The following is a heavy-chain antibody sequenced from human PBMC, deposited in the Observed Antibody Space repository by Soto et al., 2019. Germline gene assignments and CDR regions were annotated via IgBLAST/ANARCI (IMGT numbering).Heavy chain of an antibody. J-gene: IGHJ6*02. Sequence: QVQLQESGPGLVKPSETLSLTCTVSGGFVNSDTHSWSWIRQTPGKRLEWIGFIYSGGCTKNPSLRSRVTMSVDTSKNHFSLKLRSVIVADTAVYHCARFVRSCSATTCSTRAYVWGQGITVTVSS. D-gene: IGHD2-2*01. CDR2: IYSGGCT. CDR3: ARFVRSCSATTCSTRAYV. CDR1: GGFVNSDTHS. V-gene: IGHV4-61*03.